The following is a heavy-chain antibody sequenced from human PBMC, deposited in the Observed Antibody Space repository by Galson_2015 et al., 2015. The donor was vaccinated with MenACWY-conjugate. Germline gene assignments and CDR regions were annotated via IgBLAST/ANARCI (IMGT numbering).Heavy chain of an antibody. J-gene: IGHJ6*02. CDR3: ARWNFDAYGMDV. Sequence: ETLSLTCTVSGGSISSYYWSWIRQPPGKGLEWIGYIYYSGSTNYNPSLKSRVTISVDTSKNQFSLKLSSVAAADTAVYYCARWNFDAYGMDVWGQGTTVTVSS. V-gene: IGHV4-59*08. D-gene: IGHD1-7*01. CDR2: IYYSGST. CDR1: GGSISSYY.